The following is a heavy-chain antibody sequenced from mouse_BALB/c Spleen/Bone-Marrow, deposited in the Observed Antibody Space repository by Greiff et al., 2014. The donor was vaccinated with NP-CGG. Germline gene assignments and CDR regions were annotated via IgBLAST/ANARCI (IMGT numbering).Heavy chain of an antibody. Sequence: ESGGGLVKPGGSLKLSCAASGFTFSIYGMSWVRQTPQKRLAWVATISGDGSHTYYLDSVKGRFTISRDNAKNNLYLQMSSLRSEDTALYYCARPNMITGAMDYWGQGTSVTVSS. D-gene: IGHD2-4*01. CDR1: GFTFSIYG. V-gene: IGHV5-9-2*01. CDR2: ISGDGSHT. J-gene: IGHJ4*01. CDR3: ARPNMITGAMDY.